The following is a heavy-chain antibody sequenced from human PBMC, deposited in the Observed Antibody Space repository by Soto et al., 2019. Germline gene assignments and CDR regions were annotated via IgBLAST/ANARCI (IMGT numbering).Heavy chain of an antibody. V-gene: IGHV4-34*01. CDR1: GGSFSCYY. D-gene: IGHD2-8*02. CDR3: ARGLGSVRRYGMDV. Sequence: QVKLQQWGAGLLKPSETLSLTCAVYGGSFSCYYWSWIRQPPGKGLEWIGEINHSGSTNYNPSLKRRVTIAVDTYQDQFSLKLSSVTADDTAVYYCARGLGSVRRYGMDVWGQGPTVTVSS. CDR2: INHSGST. J-gene: IGHJ6*02.